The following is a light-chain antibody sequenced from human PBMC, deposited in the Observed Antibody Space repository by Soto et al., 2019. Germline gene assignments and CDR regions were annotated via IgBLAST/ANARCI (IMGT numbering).Light chain of an antibody. CDR1: QSISSY. J-gene: IGKJ3*01. CDR2: AAS. V-gene: IGKV1-39*01. Sequence: DIQMTQSPSSLSESVGDRATITCRASQSISSYLNWYQQKPGKAPKLLIYAASSLQSGVPSRFSGSGSGTDFTLTISSLQPEDFATYYCQQSYSTPFTFGPGTKVDIK. CDR3: QQSYSTPFT.